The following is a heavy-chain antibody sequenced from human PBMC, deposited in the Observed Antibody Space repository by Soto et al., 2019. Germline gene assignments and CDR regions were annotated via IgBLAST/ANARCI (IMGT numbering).Heavy chain of an antibody. V-gene: IGHV3-30*18. J-gene: IGHJ4*02. D-gene: IGHD6-19*01. CDR2: ISYDGSNK. Sequence: QMQLVESGGGVVQPGRSLRLSCAASGFTFSSYGMHWVRQAPGKGLEWVAVISYDGSNKYYADSVKGRFTISRDNSKNTLYLQMNSLRAEDTAVYYCAKDSLSKGIAVAGFFDYWGQGTLVTVSS. CDR1: GFTFSSYG. CDR3: AKDSLSKGIAVAGFFDY.